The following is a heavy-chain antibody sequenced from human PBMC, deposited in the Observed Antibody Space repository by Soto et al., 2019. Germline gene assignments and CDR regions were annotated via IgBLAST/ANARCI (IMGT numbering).Heavy chain of an antibody. CDR3: ARGSFFAMVREIRYFGY. CDR1: GGSFSGYY. Sequence: PSETLSLTCAVYGGSFSGYYWSWIRQPPGKGLEWIGEINHSGSTNYNPSLKSRVTISVDTSKNQFSLKLSSVTAADTAVYYCARGSFFAMVREIRYFGYWGQGTLVTVSS. CDR2: INHSGST. D-gene: IGHD3-10*01. V-gene: IGHV4-34*01. J-gene: IGHJ4*02.